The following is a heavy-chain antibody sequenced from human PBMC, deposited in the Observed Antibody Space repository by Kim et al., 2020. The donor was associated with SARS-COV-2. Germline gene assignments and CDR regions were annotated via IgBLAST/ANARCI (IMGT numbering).Heavy chain of an antibody. Sequence: GGSLRLSCAASGFTFSSYEMNWVRQAPGKGLEWVSYISSSGSTIYYADSVKGRFTISRDNAKNSLYLQMNSLRAEDTAVYHCARDMGDSSGYWRLFDYWGQGTLVTVSS. J-gene: IGHJ4*02. V-gene: IGHV3-48*03. D-gene: IGHD3-22*01. CDR1: GFTFSSYE. CDR3: ARDMGDSSGYWRLFDY. CDR2: ISSSGSTI.